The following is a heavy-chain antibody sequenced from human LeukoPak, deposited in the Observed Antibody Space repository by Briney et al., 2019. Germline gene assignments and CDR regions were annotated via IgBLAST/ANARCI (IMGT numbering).Heavy chain of an antibody. D-gene: IGHD3-22*01. Sequence: SETLSLTSAVSGGSISSGDYSWSWIRQPPGKGLEWIGYMYHSGTTHYNPSLKSRVTISVDRSKNQFSLKLSSVTAADTAVYYCVRGYYYDSSGYWVRAFDIWGQGTMVTVSS. CDR3: VRGYYYDSSGYWVRAFDI. CDR1: GGSISSGDYS. V-gene: IGHV4-30-2*01. J-gene: IGHJ3*02. CDR2: MYHSGTT.